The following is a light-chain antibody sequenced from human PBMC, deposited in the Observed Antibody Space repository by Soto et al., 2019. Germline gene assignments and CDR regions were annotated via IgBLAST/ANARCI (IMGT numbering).Light chain of an antibody. CDR3: QSYDSSLNVV. CDR2: GNY. J-gene: IGLJ2*01. Sequence: QSVLTQPTSVSGAPGQRVTISCIGSSSNIGAAHDVHWYQQLPGTAPKLLICGNYNRPSGVPDRFSGSRSGAAASLAITGLRAEDEADYYCQSYDSSLNVVFGGGTKVTVL. CDR1: SSNIGAAHD. V-gene: IGLV1-40*01.